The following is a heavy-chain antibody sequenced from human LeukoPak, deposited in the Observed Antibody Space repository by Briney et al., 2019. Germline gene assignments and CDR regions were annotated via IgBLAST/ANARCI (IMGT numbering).Heavy chain of an antibody. CDR3: ARGLMGAFDI. J-gene: IGHJ3*02. D-gene: IGHD3-16*01. CDR1: GGSISSSSYY. CDR2: IYYSGST. V-gene: IGHV4-39*07. Sequence: NTSETLSLTCTVSGGSISSSSYYWGWIRQPPGKGLEWIGSIYYSGSTYYNPSPKSRVTISVDTSKNQFSLKLSSVTAADTAVYYCARGLMGAFDIWGQGTMVTVSS.